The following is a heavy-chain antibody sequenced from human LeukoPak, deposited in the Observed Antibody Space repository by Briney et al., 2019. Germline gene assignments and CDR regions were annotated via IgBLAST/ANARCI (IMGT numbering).Heavy chain of an antibody. Sequence: GGSLRLSSAVSGFTFSSYRMSWVRQAPGKGLEWVSSISTSSSSKYYADSVKGRFTISRDNAKNSLDLQMNSLRAEDTAVYYCARWDDLFLIDFWGQGTLVTVSS. CDR3: ARWDDLFLIDF. J-gene: IGHJ4*02. CDR1: GFTFSSYR. V-gene: IGHV3-21*01. CDR2: ISTSSSSK. D-gene: IGHD3-9*01.